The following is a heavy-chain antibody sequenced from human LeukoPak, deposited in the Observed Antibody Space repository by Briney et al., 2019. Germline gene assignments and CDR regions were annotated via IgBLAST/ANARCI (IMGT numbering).Heavy chain of an antibody. CDR3: ARTDSSSSGLDY. J-gene: IGHJ4*02. V-gene: IGHV6-1*01. Sequence: SQTLSLTCAISGDSVSSNSAAWNWIRQSPSRGLEWLGRTYYRSKWLNDYAVSVKSRIIISPDTSKNQFPLQLNSVTPEDTSVYYCARTDSSSSGLDYWGQGTLVSVSS. D-gene: IGHD6-6*01. CDR2: TYYRSKWLN. CDR1: GDSVSSNSAA.